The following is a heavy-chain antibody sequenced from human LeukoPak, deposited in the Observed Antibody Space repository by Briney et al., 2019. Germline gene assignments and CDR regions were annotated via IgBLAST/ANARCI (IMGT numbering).Heavy chain of an antibody. V-gene: IGHV3-23*01. Sequence: GGSLRLSCAASGFTFSSYAMSWVRQAPGKGLEWVSAISGSGGSTYYADSVKGRFTISRDNSKNTLYLQMNSLRAEDTAVYYCAKPPGPAYSYDFWSGLTDYWGQGTLVTVSS. J-gene: IGHJ4*02. D-gene: IGHD3-3*01. CDR2: ISGSGGST. CDR1: GFTFSSYA. CDR3: AKPPGPAYSYDFWSGLTDY.